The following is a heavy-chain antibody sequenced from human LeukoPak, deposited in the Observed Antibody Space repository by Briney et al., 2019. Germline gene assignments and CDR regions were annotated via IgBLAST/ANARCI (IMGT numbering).Heavy chain of an antibody. CDR2: ISYDGSNK. CDR3: ARASTGIAAAGDNWFDP. Sequence: GGSLRLSCAASGFTFSSYAMHWVRQAPGKGLEWVAVISYDGSNKYYADSVKGRFTISRDNSKNTLYLQMNSLRAEDTAVHYCARASTGIAAAGDNWFDPWGQGTLVTVSS. V-gene: IGHV3-30-3*01. J-gene: IGHJ5*02. CDR1: GFTFSSYA. D-gene: IGHD6-13*01.